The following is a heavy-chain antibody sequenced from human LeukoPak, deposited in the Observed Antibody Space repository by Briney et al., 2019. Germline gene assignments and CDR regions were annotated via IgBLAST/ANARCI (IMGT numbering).Heavy chain of an antibody. CDR3: AREWPRFGSGRYYYY. D-gene: IGHD3-10*01. CDR1: GGTFSIYA. CDR2: IIPLFGTA. Sequence: AASVKVSCKASGGTFSIYAISWVRQAPGQGLEWMGGIIPLFGTANYAHKFLGRVTITADESTSTTYIELSSLKSQDTALYYCAREWPRFGSGRYYYYWGQGTLVTVPS. J-gene: IGHJ4*02. V-gene: IGHV1-69*13.